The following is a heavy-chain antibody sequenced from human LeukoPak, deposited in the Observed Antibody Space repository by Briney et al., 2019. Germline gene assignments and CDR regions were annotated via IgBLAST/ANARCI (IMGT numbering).Heavy chain of an antibody. Sequence: PSGTLSLTCAVSGGSISSSNWWSWVRQPPGKGLEWIGEIYHSGSANYNPSLKSRVTISVDKSENQFSLKLSSVTAADTAVYYCAVGYYDILTGYVHWGQGTLVTVSS. D-gene: IGHD3-9*01. CDR3: AVGYYDILTGYVH. CDR1: GGSISSSNW. V-gene: IGHV4-4*02. J-gene: IGHJ4*02. CDR2: IYHSGSA.